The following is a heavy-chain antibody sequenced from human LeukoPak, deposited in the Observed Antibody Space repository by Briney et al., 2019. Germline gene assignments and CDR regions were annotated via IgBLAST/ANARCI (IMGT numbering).Heavy chain of an antibody. CDR3: ARLFDDILTWFDP. Sequence: ASVKVSCKASGYTFTSYYMHWVRQAPGQGLEWMRIINPSGGSTSYAQKFQGRVTMTRDMSTSTVYMELRSLRSDDTAVYYCARLFDDILTWFDPWGQGTLVTVSS. CDR1: GYTFTSYY. J-gene: IGHJ5*02. D-gene: IGHD3-9*01. V-gene: IGHV1-46*01. CDR2: INPSGGST.